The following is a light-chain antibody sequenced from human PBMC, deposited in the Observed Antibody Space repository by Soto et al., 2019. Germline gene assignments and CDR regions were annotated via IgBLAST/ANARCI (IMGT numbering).Light chain of an antibody. J-gene: IGKJ1*01. CDR3: QQYGSSPPWT. CDR2: GAS. V-gene: IGKV3-20*01. Sequence: EIVLTQSPGTLSLSPGERATLSCRTSQTFTTSSLAWYQQKPGQAPILLIFGASTRATGLPARFSGSESGTDFTLTISRLEPEDFAVYYCQQYGSSPPWTFGQGTKVDIK. CDR1: QTFTTSS.